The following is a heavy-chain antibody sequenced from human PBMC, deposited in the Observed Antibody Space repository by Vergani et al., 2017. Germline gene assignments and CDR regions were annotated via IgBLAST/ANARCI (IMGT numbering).Heavy chain of an antibody. V-gene: IGHV3-43*01. CDR1: GFTFDDYS. CDR2: ISLDGGST. D-gene: IGHD6-13*01. J-gene: IGHJ4*02. Sequence: EVQLVESGGVVVQPGGSLRLSCAASGFTFDDYSMHWVRQAPGKGLEWVSLISLDGGSTYYADSVKGRFTIARDNSRNSLYLQMNRLRTEDTALYYCAKDSYSSSWYVIDYWGQGTLVTVSS. CDR3: AKDSYSSSWYVIDY.